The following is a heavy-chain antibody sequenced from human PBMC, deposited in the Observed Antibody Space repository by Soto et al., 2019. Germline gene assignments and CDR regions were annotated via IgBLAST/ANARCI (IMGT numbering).Heavy chain of an antibody. J-gene: IGHJ4*02. CDR3: AKETYYYDGSGYDY. CDR1: GFTFSSYA. CDR2: ISGSGGST. Sequence: GGSLRLSCAASGFTFSSYAMSWVRQAPGKGLEWVSAISGSGGSTYYADSVKGRFTIPRDNSKNTLYLQMNSLRAEDTAVYYCAKETYYYDGSGYDYWGQGTLVTVSS. V-gene: IGHV3-23*01. D-gene: IGHD3-22*01.